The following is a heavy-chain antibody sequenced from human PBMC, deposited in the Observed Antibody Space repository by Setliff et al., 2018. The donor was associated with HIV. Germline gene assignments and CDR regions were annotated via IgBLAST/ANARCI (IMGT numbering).Heavy chain of an antibody. CDR3: TRGRGIIGALVY. CDR2: ISANNGNT. CDR1: GYTFTKYG. D-gene: IGHD2-21*01. V-gene: IGHV1-18*01. J-gene: IGHJ4*02. Sequence: ASVKVSCKTSGYTFTKYGITWVRQAPGQGLEWMGWISANNGNTNYAQKFQGRVTMTTDTSTRTAYMELGNLRSEDTAMYYCTRGRGIIGALVYWGQGTLVTVSS.